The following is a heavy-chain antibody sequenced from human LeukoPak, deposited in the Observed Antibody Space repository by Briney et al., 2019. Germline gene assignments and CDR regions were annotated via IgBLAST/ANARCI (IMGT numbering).Heavy chain of an antibody. J-gene: IGHJ4*02. CDR2: IYPSGST. V-gene: IGHV4-39*07. D-gene: IGHD3-10*01. CDR1: GVSITRINYY. Sequence: SETLSLTCTVSGVSITRINYYWGWIRQPPGKGLEWIGSIYPSGSTYNNPSFRSRVTISVDTSKNQFSLKLNSVTAADTAVYFCATFAHGQVDYWGQGTLVTVSS. CDR3: ATFAHGQVDY.